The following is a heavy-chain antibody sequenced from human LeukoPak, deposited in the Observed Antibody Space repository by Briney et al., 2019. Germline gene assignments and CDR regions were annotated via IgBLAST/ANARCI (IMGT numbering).Heavy chain of an antibody. CDR3: ARSVNLNAFDI. J-gene: IGHJ3*02. Sequence: PGGSLRLSCAASGFSFSSYEMNWVRQAPGKGVEWVSYIRSTGSTVYYAGSVKGRFNISRDNARNSMYLQMNSLRAEDTAVYYCARSVNLNAFDIWGQGTMVTVSS. CDR2: IRSTGSTV. CDR1: GFSFSSYE. V-gene: IGHV3-48*03. D-gene: IGHD5/OR15-5a*01.